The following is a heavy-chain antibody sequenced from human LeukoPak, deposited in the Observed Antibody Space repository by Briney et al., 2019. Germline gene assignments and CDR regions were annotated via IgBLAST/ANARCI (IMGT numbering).Heavy chain of an antibody. J-gene: IGHJ4*02. CDR2: IRYDGSNK. Sequence: PGGSLRLSCAASGFTFSSYGMHWVRQAPGKGLEWVAFIRYDGSNKYYADSVKGRFTISRDNSKNTLYLQMHSLRVEDTAVYYCASNHSSSSPFDYWGQGTLVTVSS. CDR1: GFTFSSYG. V-gene: IGHV3-30*02. D-gene: IGHD6-6*01. CDR3: ASNHSSSSPFDY.